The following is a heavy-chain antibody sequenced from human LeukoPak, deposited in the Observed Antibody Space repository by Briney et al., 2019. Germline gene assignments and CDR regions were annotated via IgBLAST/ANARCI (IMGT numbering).Heavy chain of an antibody. D-gene: IGHD4-17*01. J-gene: IGHJ4*02. V-gene: IGHV4-61*02. Sequence: SQTLSLTCTVSGGSISSGSYYWSWIRQPAGKGLEWIGRIYTSGSTNYNPPLKSRVTISVDTSKNQFSLKLSSVTAADTAVYYCARDNYGDYVFDYWGQGTLVTVSS. CDR1: GGSISSGSYY. CDR2: IYTSGST. CDR3: ARDNYGDYVFDY.